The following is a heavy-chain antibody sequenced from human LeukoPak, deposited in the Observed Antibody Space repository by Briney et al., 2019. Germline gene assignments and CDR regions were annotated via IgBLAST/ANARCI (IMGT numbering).Heavy chain of an antibody. CDR2: ISGSGGST. CDR1: GFTFSSYA. V-gene: IGHV3-23*01. Sequence: GGSLRLSCAASGFTFSSYAMSWVRQAPGKGLEWVSAISGSGGSTYYADSVKGRFTISRDNAKNSLYLQMNSLRAEDTAVYYCARDLKRYYYYGMDVWGQGTTVTVSS. CDR3: ARDLKRYYYYGMDV. J-gene: IGHJ6*02.